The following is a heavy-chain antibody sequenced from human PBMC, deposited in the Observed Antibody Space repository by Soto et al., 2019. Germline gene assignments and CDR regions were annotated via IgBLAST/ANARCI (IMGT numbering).Heavy chain of an antibody. CDR1: GVSISNYY. J-gene: IGHJ4*02. D-gene: IGHD6-19*01. V-gene: IGHV4-4*07. Sequence: PSETLSLTCSVSGVSISNYYWNWIRQPAGKGPEWIGRVYNSGTTNSNPSLRSRVTMSIDTAKRQFSLNLRSVTDADTAVYFCARGGEPVIGTRALDFWGQGILVTVSS. CDR2: VYNSGTT. CDR3: ARGGEPVIGTRALDF.